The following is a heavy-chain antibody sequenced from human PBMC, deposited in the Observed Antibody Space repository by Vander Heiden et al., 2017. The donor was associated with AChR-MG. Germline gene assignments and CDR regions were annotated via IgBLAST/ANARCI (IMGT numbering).Heavy chain of an antibody. D-gene: IGHD6-13*01. CDR3: AKEESSSWPY. V-gene: IGHV3-23*01. Sequence: EVQLLESGGGLVQPGGSLRLSCAASGFTFGSYAMSRVRPAPGKGLKWVSAITGNGGSTYYADSVKGRFTISRDNSKNTLYLQMNSLRAEDTAVYYCAKEESSSWPYWGQGALVTVSS. CDR2: ITGNGGST. J-gene: IGHJ4*02. CDR1: GFTFGSYA.